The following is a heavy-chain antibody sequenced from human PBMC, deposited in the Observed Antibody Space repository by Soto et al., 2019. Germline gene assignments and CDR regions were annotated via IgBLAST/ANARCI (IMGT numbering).Heavy chain of an antibody. CDR3: ARDVIYDILTGYPEGEPPPGWFDP. J-gene: IGHJ5*02. CDR2: IYYSGST. D-gene: IGHD3-9*01. CDR1: GGSISSGGYY. Sequence: QVQLQESGPGLVKPSQTLSLTCTVSGGSISSGGYYWSWIRQHPGKGLEWIGYIYYSGSTYYNPSLKSRVTISVDTSKNQFSLKLSSVTAADTAGYYCARDVIYDILTGYPEGEPPPGWFDPWGQGTLVTVSS. V-gene: IGHV4-31*03.